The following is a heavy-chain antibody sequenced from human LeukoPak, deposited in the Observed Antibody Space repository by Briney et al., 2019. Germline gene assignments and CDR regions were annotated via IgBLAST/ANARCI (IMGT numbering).Heavy chain of an antibody. V-gene: IGHV3-23*01. Sequence: GGSLGLSGAASGFTFSSYAMTWVRQAPGKGLEWVSTIDVSGDNTYYADPVKGRFTISRDNSKNTLYLQMNSLRAEDTAVYYCAKDQGWTDGSGDYWGRGTLVTVSS. D-gene: IGHD3-10*01. CDR2: IDVSGDNT. CDR3: AKDQGWTDGSGDY. J-gene: IGHJ4*02. CDR1: GFTFSSYA.